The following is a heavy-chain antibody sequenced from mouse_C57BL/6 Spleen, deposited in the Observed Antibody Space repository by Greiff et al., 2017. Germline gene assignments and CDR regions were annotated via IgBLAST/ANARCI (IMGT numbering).Heavy chain of an antibody. D-gene: IGHD1-1*01. Sequence: VVKPGASVKLSCKASGYTFTEYTIHWVKQRSGQGLEWIGWFYPGSGSIKYNEKFKDKATLTADKSSSTVYMEFSRLTSEDSAVYFCARHEEESLATGAMDYWGQGTSVTVSS. V-gene: IGHV1-62-2*01. CDR1: GYTFTEYT. CDR3: ARHEEESLATGAMDY. CDR2: FYPGSGSI. J-gene: IGHJ4*01.